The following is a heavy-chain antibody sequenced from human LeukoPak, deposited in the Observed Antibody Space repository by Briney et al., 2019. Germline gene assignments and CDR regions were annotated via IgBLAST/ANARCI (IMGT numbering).Heavy chain of an antibody. CDR2: ISAYNGNT. CDR1: GYTFTSYG. D-gene: IGHD4-11*01. V-gene: IGHV1-18*01. CDR3: ARDKAVTTEVTQYFQH. J-gene: IGHJ1*01. Sequence: ASVKVSCKASGYTFTSYGISWARQAPGQGLEWMGWISAYNGNTNYAQKFQFRVTMTTDTSTSTAYMELRSLTSDDTAVYYCARDKAVTTEVTQYFQHWGQGTLVTVSS.